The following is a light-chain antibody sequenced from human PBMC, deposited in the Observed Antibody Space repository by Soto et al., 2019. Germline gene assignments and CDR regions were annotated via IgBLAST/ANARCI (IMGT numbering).Light chain of an antibody. CDR2: DVN. V-gene: IGLV2-14*03. J-gene: IGLJ2*01. CDR3: TSLTTSTTLI. Sequence: QSVLTQPASVSGSPGQSITISCTGTSSDIGAYNFVSWYQQHPGKAPKLMLYDVNIRPSGVSIRFSGSKSGNTASLTISGLQAEDEADYYCTSLTTSTTLIFGGGTKLTVL. CDR1: SSDIGAYNF.